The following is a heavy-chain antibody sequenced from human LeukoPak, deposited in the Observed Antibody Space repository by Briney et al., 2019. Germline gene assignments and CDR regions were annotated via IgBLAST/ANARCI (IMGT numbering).Heavy chain of an antibody. V-gene: IGHV7-4-1*02. CDR2: INTNTGNP. CDR1: GYTFTGYY. CDR3: ARDYTVALGTTTYFQH. D-gene: IGHD1-7*01. Sequence: ASVKVSCKASGYTFTGYYMHWVRQTPGQGLEWMGWINTNTGNPTYAQGFTGRFVFSLDTSVSTAYLHISSLKTEDTAVYYCARDYTVALGTTTYFQHWGQGTLVTVSS. J-gene: IGHJ1*01.